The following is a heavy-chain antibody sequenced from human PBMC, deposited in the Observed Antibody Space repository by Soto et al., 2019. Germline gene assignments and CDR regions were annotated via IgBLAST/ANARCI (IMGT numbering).Heavy chain of an antibody. CDR1: GFTFSSYY. D-gene: IGHD1-1*01. CDR3: EKEPRVQGEY. Sequence: PAWSLRLSCAASGFTFSSYYMSWVRQAPGKGLEWVSAISGSGGSTYYADFEKGRFTISRDDSKNALYLQMNRVSAEDKAVYYCEKEPRVQGEYWGQGTRVTVPS. CDR2: ISGSGGST. V-gene: IGHV3-23*01. J-gene: IGHJ4*02.